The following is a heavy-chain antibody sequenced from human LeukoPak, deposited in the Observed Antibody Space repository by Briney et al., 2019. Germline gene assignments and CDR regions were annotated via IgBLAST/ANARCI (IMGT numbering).Heavy chain of an antibody. Sequence: PSETLSLTCTVSGDAITAQNYYWGWFRQPPGKGLEWIGSISYSANTYYNPSLKSRVTLSVDTSRNQFSLKLTSVTAADSAVYFCARGGRTTVLTIDYWGQGTLVTVSS. CDR2: ISYSANT. D-gene: IGHD4-17*01. CDR3: ARGGRTTVLTIDY. V-gene: IGHV4-39*07. CDR1: GDAITAQNYY. J-gene: IGHJ4*02.